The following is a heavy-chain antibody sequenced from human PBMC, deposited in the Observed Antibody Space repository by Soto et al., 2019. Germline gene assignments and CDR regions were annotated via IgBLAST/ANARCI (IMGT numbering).Heavy chain of an antibody. V-gene: IGHV3-30*18. CDR2: ISYDGSNK. CDR1: GFTFSSYG. J-gene: IGHJ4*02. D-gene: IGHD5-18*01. CDR3: AKGRHSYGPGPTTL. Sequence: PGGSLRLSCAASGFTFSSYGMHWFRQAPGKGLEWVAVISYDGSNKCYADSVKGRFTISRDNSKNTLYLQMNSLRAEDTAVYYCAKGRHSYGPGPTTLWGQGTLVTVPQ.